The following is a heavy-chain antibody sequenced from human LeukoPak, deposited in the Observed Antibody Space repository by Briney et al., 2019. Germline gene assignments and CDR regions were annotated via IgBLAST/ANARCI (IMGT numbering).Heavy chain of an antibody. Sequence: ETLSLTCTVSGGSISNYYWSWIRQPPGKGLEWIAYIYYSGSTNYNPSLKSRVTISVDTSKNQFSLKLSSVTAADTAVYYCARVSPYYYDSSGYLTGISFDYWGQGTLVTVSS. J-gene: IGHJ4*02. CDR1: GGSISNYY. CDR2: IYYSGST. D-gene: IGHD3-22*01. V-gene: IGHV4-59*01. CDR3: ARVSPYYYDSSGYLTGISFDY.